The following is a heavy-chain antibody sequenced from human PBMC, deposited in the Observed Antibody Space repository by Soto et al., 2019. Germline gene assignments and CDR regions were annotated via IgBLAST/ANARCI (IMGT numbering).Heavy chain of an antibody. D-gene: IGHD2-15*01. V-gene: IGHV1-18*01. Sequence: ASVKVSCKASGYTFTSYGISWVRQAPGQGLEWMGWISAYNGNTNYAQKLQGRVTMTTDTSTSTAYMELRSLRSDDTAVYYCARGYCSGGSCYTRGVFWFDPWGQGTLVTVSS. CDR1: GYTFTSYG. CDR3: ARGYCSGGSCYTRGVFWFDP. J-gene: IGHJ5*02. CDR2: ISAYNGNT.